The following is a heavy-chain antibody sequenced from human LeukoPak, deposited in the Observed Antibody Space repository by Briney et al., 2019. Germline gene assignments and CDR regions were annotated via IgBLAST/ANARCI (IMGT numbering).Heavy chain of an antibody. D-gene: IGHD4-23*01. CDR1: GYTFTSYD. V-gene: IGHV1-8*01. Sequence: ASVKVSCKASGYTFTSYDINWVRQATGQGLEWMGWMNPNSGNTGYAQKFQGRVTTTRNTAISTAYMELSSLRSEDTAVYYCARTYGGNSGHYYYYYMDVWGKGTTVTVSS. CDR3: ARTYGGNSGHYYYYYMDV. CDR2: MNPNSGNT. J-gene: IGHJ6*03.